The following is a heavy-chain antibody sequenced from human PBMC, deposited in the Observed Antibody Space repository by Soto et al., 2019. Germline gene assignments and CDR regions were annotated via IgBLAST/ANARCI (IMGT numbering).Heavy chain of an antibody. CDR2: IYPGDSDT. Sequence: LGESLKISCKGSGYSFTSYWIGWVRQMPGKGLEWMGIIYPGDSDTRYSPSFQGQATISADKSISTAYLQWSSLKASDTAMYYCARHHSSSAYGMDVWGQGTTVTVSS. J-gene: IGHJ6*02. CDR1: GYSFTSYW. V-gene: IGHV5-51*01. CDR3: ARHHSSSAYGMDV. D-gene: IGHD6-13*01.